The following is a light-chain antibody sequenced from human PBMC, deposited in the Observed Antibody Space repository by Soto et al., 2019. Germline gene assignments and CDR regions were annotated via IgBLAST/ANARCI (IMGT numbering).Light chain of an antibody. CDR3: CSYASSTSYV. J-gene: IGLJ1*01. V-gene: IGLV2-14*01. CDR1: NSDVGGYNF. Sequence: DPTQAAAVSGVPGAGIRLFFTGTNSDVGGYNFVTWYQQYPGKAPKLIIHDVTRRPSGVSNRFSGYKSGTTASLTISGLQAEDEADYFCCSYASSTSYVFGTGTKVTVL. CDR2: DVT.